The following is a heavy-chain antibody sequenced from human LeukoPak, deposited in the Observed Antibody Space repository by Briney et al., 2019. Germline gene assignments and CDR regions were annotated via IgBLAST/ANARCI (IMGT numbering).Heavy chain of an antibody. V-gene: IGHV3-23*01. J-gene: IGHJ5*02. CDR1: GFTFSSYG. CDR2: ISGSGGST. CDR3: ARASILTGSHRWFDP. Sequence: RGSLRLSCAASGFTFSSYGMSWVRQAPGKGLEWVSAISGSGGSTYYADSVKGRFTISRDNSKNTLYLQMNSLRAEDTAMYYCARASILTGSHRWFDPWGQGTLVTVSS. D-gene: IGHD3-9*01.